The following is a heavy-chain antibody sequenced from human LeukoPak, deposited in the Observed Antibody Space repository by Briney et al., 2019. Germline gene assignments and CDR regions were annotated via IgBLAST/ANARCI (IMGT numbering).Heavy chain of an antibody. J-gene: IGHJ4*02. CDR2: IIPIFGTA. D-gene: IGHD1-26*01. V-gene: IGHV1-69*13. CDR3: ARAGGYSGSYYRRHTDRLDY. CDR1: GGTFSSYA. Sequence: SVKVSCKASGGTFSSYAISWVRQAPGQGLEWMGGIIPIFGTANYAQKFQGGVTITADESTSTAYMELSSLRSEDTAVYYCARAGGYSGSYYRRHTDRLDYWGQGTLVTVSS.